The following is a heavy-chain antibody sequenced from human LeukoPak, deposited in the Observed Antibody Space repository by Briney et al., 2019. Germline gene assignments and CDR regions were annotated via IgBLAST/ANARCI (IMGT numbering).Heavy chain of an antibody. V-gene: IGHV4-34*01. J-gene: IGHJ3*02. CDR2: IYHSGST. Sequence: SETLSLTCAVYGGSFSGYYWSWIRQPPGKGLEWIGYIYHSGSTYYNPSLKSRVTISVDRSKNQFSLKLSSVTAADTAVYYCARGWVVGRAMPHDAFDIWGQGTMVTVSS. CDR3: ARGWVVGRAMPHDAFDI. CDR1: GGSFSGYY. D-gene: IGHD2-2*01.